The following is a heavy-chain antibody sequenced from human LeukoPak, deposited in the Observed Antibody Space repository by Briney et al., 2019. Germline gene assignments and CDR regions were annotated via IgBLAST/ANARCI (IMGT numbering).Heavy chain of an antibody. J-gene: IGHJ6*02. CDR3: AREGISQYYFYGMDV. Sequence: GGSLRLSCAASEFTFSSYSMSWVRQAPGKGLEWVSSITGGGGSTYFADSVKDRFTISRDNSRNTLYLQLNSLRAEDTAVYYCAREGISQYYFYGMDVRGQGTTVIVS. CDR1: EFTFSSYS. D-gene: IGHD2-21*01. CDR2: ITGGGGST. V-gene: IGHV3-23*01.